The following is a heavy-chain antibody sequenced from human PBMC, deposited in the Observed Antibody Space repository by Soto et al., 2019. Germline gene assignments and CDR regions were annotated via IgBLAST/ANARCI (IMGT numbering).Heavy chain of an antibody. CDR2: IYYSGST. Sequence: SETLSLTCTVSGDSISRGGYYWSWIRQHPGKGLEWIGYIYYSGSTYYNPSLKSRVIISVDTSKNQFSLKLSSVTAADTAVYYCSRGSTVAAILFDYCGQGTLVTVSS. CDR3: SRGSTVAAILFDY. CDR1: GDSISRGGYY. D-gene: IGHD2-15*01. J-gene: IGHJ4*02. V-gene: IGHV4-31*03.